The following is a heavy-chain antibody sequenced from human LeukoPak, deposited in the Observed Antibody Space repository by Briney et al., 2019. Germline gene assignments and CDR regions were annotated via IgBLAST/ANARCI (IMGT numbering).Heavy chain of an antibody. D-gene: IGHD6-19*01. Sequence: GGSVRLSCAASGCTFSSYAMSWVRQAPGKGLEWVSAISGSGGSTYYADSVKGRFTISRDNSKNTLYLQMNSLRAEDTAVYYCAKWRIAVAGAEDYWGQGTLVTVSS. CDR1: GCTFSSYA. CDR2: ISGSGGST. J-gene: IGHJ4*02. V-gene: IGHV3-23*01. CDR3: AKWRIAVAGAEDY.